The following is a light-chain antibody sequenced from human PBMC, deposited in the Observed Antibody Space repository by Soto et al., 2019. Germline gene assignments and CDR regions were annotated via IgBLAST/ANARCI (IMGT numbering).Light chain of an antibody. CDR3: HQYGTSPWT. CDR1: QSVSSSY. CDR2: GAS. Sequence: EIVLTQSPGTLSLSPGERATLSCRPSQSVSSSYLAWYQQKPGQAPRLLFYGASRRAAGIPDRFSGSGSGTDFTLIISRLEPEDFVVYYCHQYGTSPWTFGQGTKVDIK. J-gene: IGKJ1*01. V-gene: IGKV3-20*01.